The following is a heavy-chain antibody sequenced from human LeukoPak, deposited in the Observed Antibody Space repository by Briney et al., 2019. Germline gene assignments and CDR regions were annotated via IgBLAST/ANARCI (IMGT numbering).Heavy chain of an antibody. Sequence: ASVKVSCKASGGTFSSYAISWVRQAPGQGLEWMGVINPGSGNTNYAQKFQDRVTMTRDTSTGTVYMELSSLRSEDTAVYFCARVTGGANFDHWGPGTLVTVSS. J-gene: IGHJ4*02. CDR3: ARVTGGANFDH. D-gene: IGHD1-14*01. CDR1: GGTFSSYA. V-gene: IGHV1-46*01. CDR2: INPGSGNT.